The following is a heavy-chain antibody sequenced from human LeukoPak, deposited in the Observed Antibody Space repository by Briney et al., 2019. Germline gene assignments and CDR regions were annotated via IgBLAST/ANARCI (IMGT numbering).Heavy chain of an antibody. J-gene: IGHJ4*02. V-gene: IGHV3-33*01. Sequence: PGTSLRLSCAASGFTFSSHGMHWVRQAPGKGLDWVAVIWYDGSKTLYADSVKGRFTISRDDSKNTLYLQMNSLRAEDTAVYYCPREASGYYRDFWGQGTLVTVSS. D-gene: IGHD3-3*01. CDR2: IWYDGSKT. CDR3: PREASGYYRDF. CDR1: GFTFSSHG.